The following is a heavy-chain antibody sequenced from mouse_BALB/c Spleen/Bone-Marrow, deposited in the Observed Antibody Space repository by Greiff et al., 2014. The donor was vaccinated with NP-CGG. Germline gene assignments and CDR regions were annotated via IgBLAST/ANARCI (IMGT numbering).Heavy chain of an antibody. V-gene: IGHV1-26*01. J-gene: IGHJ4*01. CDR2: INPNNGDT. CDR3: ARADYGYYYYAMDT. Sequence: VQLQQSGPELVKPGASVKMSCKASGYTFTDYYMRWVKQSHGKSLEWIGDINPNNGDTFYNQKFKGKATLTVDKSSSAAYMQLDSLTSEYSALYYCARADYGYYYYAMDTWGQGTSVIVSS. D-gene: IGHD2-1*01. CDR1: GYTFTDYY.